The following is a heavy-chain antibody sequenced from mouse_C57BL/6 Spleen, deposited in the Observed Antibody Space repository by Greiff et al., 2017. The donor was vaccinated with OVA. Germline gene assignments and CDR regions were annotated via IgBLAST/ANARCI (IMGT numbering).Heavy chain of an antibody. CDR3: ARGYSNYYAMDY. J-gene: IGHJ4*01. Sequence: QVQLKESGPELVKPGASVKISCKASGYSFTSYYIHWVKQRPGQGLEWIGWIYPGSGNTKYNEKFKGKATLTADTSSSTAYMQLSSLTSEDSAVYYCARGYSNYYAMDYWGQGTSVTVSS. V-gene: IGHV1-66*01. CDR1: GYSFTSYY. CDR2: IYPGSGNT. D-gene: IGHD2-5*01.